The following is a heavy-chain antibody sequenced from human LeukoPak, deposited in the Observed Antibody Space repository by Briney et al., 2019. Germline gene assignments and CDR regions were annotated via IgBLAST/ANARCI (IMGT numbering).Heavy chain of an antibody. D-gene: IGHD6-19*01. CDR2: ISSSGNYI. Sequence: NPGGSLRLSCAASGFTFISYTMNWVRQAPGKGLEWVSSISSSGNYIFYADSVKGRFTISRDNAKNSLYLQMNSLRAGDTALYYCARDVHPRRWAVAVDYWGQGTLVTVSS. V-gene: IGHV3-21*04. CDR1: GFTFISYT. CDR3: ARDVHPRRWAVAVDY. J-gene: IGHJ4*02.